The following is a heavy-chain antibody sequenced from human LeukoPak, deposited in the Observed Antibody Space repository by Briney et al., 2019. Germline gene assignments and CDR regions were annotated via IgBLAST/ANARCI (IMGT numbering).Heavy chain of an antibody. CDR2: INAGNGNT. D-gene: IGHD6-19*01. Sequence: GASVKVSCKASGYTFTTYAIHWVRQAPGQRLEWMGWINAGNGNTKYSQKLQGRVTITRDTSASTAYMELSSLRSEDTAVYYCATDLPLSSGWSHKSGAEYFQHWGQGTLVTVSS. CDR1: GYTFTTYA. V-gene: IGHV1-3*01. CDR3: ATDLPLSSGWSHKSGAEYFQH. J-gene: IGHJ1*01.